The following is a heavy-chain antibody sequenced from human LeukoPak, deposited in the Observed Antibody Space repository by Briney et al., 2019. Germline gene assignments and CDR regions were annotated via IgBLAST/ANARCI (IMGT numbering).Heavy chain of an antibody. D-gene: IGHD6-19*01. V-gene: IGHV1-18*01. CDR3: ARGAGYSSGWYSDDLMGY. CDR1: GYTFTSYG. Sequence: GASVKVSCKPSGYTFTSYGISWVRQAPGQGLEWMGWISAYNGNTNYAQKLQGRVTMTTDTSTSTAYMELRSLRSDDTAVYYCARGAGYSSGWYSDDLMGYWGQGTLVTVSS. CDR2: ISAYNGNT. J-gene: IGHJ4*02.